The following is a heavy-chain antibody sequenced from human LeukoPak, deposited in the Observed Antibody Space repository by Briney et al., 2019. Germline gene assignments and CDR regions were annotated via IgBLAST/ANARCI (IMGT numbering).Heavy chain of an antibody. CDR1: GGSISSYY. CDR3: ARAVLRYFDWLGGQYYFDY. V-gene: IGHV4-59*12. Sequence: SETLSLTCTVSGGSISSYYWSWLRQPPGKGLEWIGYIYYSGSTNYNPSLKSRVTISVDTSKNQFSLKLSSVTAADTAVYYCARAVLRYFDWLGGQYYFDYWGQGTLVTVSS. D-gene: IGHD3-9*01. J-gene: IGHJ4*02. CDR2: IYYSGST.